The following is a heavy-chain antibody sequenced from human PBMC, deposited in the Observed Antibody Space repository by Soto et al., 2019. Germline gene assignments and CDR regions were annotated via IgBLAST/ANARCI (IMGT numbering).Heavy chain of an antibody. V-gene: IGHV3-30-3*01. Sequence: GGSLRLSCAASGFTFSSYAMHWVRQAPGKGLEWVAVISYDGSNKYYADSVKGRFTISRDNSNNTLYLQMNSLRAEDTAVYYCARGCGSSTSCYPYYYYYYGMDVWGQGTTVTVSS. J-gene: IGHJ6*02. CDR1: GFTFSSYA. CDR3: ARGCGSSTSCYPYYYYYYGMDV. D-gene: IGHD2-2*01. CDR2: ISYDGSNK.